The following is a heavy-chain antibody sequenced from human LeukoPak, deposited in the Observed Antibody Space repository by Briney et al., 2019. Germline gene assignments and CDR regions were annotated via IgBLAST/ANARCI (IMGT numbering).Heavy chain of an antibody. V-gene: IGHV1-46*01. CDR3: ARGISITMVRGVIDY. Sequence: ASVKVSCKASGNTFTRYYMHWVRQAPGQGLEWMGIINPSGVSTIYAQKFQDRVSMTRDTSTSTVYMELSSLRSEDTAVYYCARGISITMVRGVIDYWGQGTLVTVS. CDR2: INPSGVST. D-gene: IGHD3-10*01. CDR1: GNTFTRYY. J-gene: IGHJ4*02.